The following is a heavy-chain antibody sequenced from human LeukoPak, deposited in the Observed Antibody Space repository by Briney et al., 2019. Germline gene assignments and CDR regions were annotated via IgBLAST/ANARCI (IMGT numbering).Heavy chain of an antibody. CDR2: IYYSGST. Sequence: SETLSLTCSVSGGSISSSSYYWGWIRQPPGKGLEWIGSIYYSGSTYYNPSLKSRVTISVDTSKNQFSLKLSSVTAADTAVYYCARQGDSSGYNDYWGQGTLVTVSS. CDR3: ARQGDSSGYNDY. CDR1: GGSISSSSYY. D-gene: IGHD3-22*01. J-gene: IGHJ4*02. V-gene: IGHV4-39*01.